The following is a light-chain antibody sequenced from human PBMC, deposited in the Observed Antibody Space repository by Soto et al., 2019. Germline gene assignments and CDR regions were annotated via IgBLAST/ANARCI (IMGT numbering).Light chain of an antibody. V-gene: IGLV1-40*01. Sequence: QLVLTQPPSVSGAPGQRVTVSCTGSSSNIGARFDVHWYQQLPGTAPRLLIYANGNRPSGVPDRFSGSKSGTSASLAITGLQAEDEADHYCQSYDSSLRGYVFGTGTKLTVL. CDR3: QSYDSSLRGYV. CDR2: ANG. J-gene: IGLJ1*01. CDR1: SSNIGARFD.